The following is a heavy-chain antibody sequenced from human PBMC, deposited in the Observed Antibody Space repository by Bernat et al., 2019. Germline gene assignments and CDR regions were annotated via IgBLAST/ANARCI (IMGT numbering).Heavy chain of an antibody. CDR2: INSDGNNT. CDR3: GRAEDCSSTSCPRAFDI. J-gene: IGHJ3*02. CDR1: GFTFSSYW. D-gene: IGHD2-2*01. V-gene: IGHV3-74*01. Sequence: EVQLVESGGGLVQPGGSLRLSCAASGFTFSSYWLHWVRQAPGKGLVWVSRINSDGNNTNYADSVKGRFTISRDNAKNTLYLQMNSLRAEDTAVYHCGRAEDCSSTSCPRAFDIWGQGTMVTVSS.